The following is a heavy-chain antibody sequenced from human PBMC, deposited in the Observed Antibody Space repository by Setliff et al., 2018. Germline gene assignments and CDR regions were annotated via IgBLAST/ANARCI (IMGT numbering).Heavy chain of an antibody. Sequence: GESLTISCQGSGYTFTNYWIGWVRQMPGKGLEWMGILKPGDSGIRYSPSFQGQVTLSADTSIATAYLHWTSLKASDTAMYYCARRAAAHDWFDPWGQGTLVTVSS. CDR2: LKPGDSGI. CDR1: GYTFTNYW. J-gene: IGHJ5*02. D-gene: IGHD2-15*01. CDR3: ARRAAAHDWFDP. V-gene: IGHV5-51*01.